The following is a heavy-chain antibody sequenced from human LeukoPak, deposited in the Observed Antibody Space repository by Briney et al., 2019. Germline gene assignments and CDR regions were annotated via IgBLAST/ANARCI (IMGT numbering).Heavy chain of an antibody. CDR1: GGSFSGYY. J-gene: IGHJ4*02. Sequence: SETLSLTCAVYGGSFSGYYWSWIRQPPGKGLEWIGEINHSGSTNCNPSLKSRVTISVDTSKNQFSLKLSSVTAADTAVYYCARTGDSSGYYRGTSFDYWGQGTLVTVSS. D-gene: IGHD3-22*01. CDR2: INHSGST. V-gene: IGHV4-34*01. CDR3: ARTGDSSGYYRGTSFDY.